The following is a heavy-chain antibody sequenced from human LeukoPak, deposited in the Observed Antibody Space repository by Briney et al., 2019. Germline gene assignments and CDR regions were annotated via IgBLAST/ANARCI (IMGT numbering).Heavy chain of an antibody. V-gene: IGHV3-21*01. Sequence: GGSLRLSCAASGFTFSTYNMNWVRQAPGKGLEWVSFISTSSSYIYYADSLKGRFTLSRDNAKNSLYLQMNSLRAEDTAVYYCARVQSDHFTSGAFDVWGQGTMVTVSS. D-gene: IGHD3-3*02. CDR3: ARVQSDHFTSGAFDV. CDR1: GFTFSTYN. J-gene: IGHJ3*01. CDR2: ISTSSSYI.